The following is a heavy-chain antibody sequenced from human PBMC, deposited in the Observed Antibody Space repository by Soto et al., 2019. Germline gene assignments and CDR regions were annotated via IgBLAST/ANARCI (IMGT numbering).Heavy chain of an antibody. CDR3: ARDLRIAEAGLGYYYGMDV. CDR1: GFTFSSYG. V-gene: IGHV3-33*01. J-gene: IGHJ6*02. Sequence: QVQLVESGGGVVQPGRSLRLSCAASGFTFSSYGMHWVRQAPGKGLEWVAVIWYDGSNKYYADSVKGRFTISRDNSKNTLYLQMNSLRAEDTAVYYCARDLRIAEAGLGYYYGMDVWGQGTTVTVSS. CDR2: IWYDGSNK. D-gene: IGHD6-19*01.